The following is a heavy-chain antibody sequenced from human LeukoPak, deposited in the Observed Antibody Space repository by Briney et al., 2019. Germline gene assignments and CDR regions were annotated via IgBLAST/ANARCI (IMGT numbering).Heavy chain of an antibody. J-gene: IGHJ4*02. V-gene: IGHV1-2*02. D-gene: IGHD4-17*01. CDR3: ARNIYGDYPLDFDY. CDR1: GYTFTSYG. CDR2: INPNSGGT. Sequence: ASVKVSCKASGYTFTSYGISWVRQAPGQGLEWMGWINPNSGGTNYAQKFQGRVTMTRDTSISTAYMELSRLRSDDTAVYYCARNIYGDYPLDFDYWGQGTLVTVSS.